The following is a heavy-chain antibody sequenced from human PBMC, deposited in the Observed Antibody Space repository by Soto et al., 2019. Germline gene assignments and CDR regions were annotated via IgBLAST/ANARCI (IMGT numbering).Heavy chain of an antibody. Sequence: GASVKVSCKASGGTFSSYTISWVRQAPGQGLEWMGRIIPILGIANYAQKFQGRVTITADKSTSTAYMELSSLRSEDTAVYYCACRWVPMGDGYNSAFDYRGQGTLVTVSS. CDR1: GGTFSSYT. V-gene: IGHV1-69*02. CDR2: IIPILGIA. CDR3: ACRWVPMGDGYNSAFDY. J-gene: IGHJ4*02. D-gene: IGHD5-12*01.